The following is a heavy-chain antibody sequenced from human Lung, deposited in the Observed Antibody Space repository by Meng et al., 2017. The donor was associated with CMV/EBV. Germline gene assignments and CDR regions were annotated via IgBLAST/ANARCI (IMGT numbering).Heavy chain of an antibody. J-gene: IGHJ6*02. CDR3: ARYPTTGTYYYYNGMDV. Sequence: GXSXXISXXASGFTFSNYAMSWVRQAPGKGLEWVSGIAGSGSHTFYTDSVKGRFTISRDNVKNTLYLQMNVLRVEDTALYYCARYPTTGTYYYYNGMDVWGLGTTVXVSS. CDR2: IAGSGSHT. D-gene: IGHD4-17*01. V-gene: IGHV3-23*01. CDR1: GFTFSNYA.